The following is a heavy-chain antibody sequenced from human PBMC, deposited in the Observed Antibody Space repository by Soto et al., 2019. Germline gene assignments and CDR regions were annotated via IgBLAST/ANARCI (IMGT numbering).Heavy chain of an antibody. D-gene: IGHD6-13*01. V-gene: IGHV3-66*01. CDR1: GFTVSSNY. J-gene: IGHJ6*02. CDR2: IYSGGST. Sequence: EVQLVESGGGLVQPGGSLRLSCAASGFTVSSNYMSWVRQAPGKGLEWVSVIYSGGSTYYADSVKGRFTISRDNSKNTLYLQMNSLRAEDTAVYYCASSYSSSWYYYYGMDVWGQGTTVTVSS. CDR3: ASSYSSSWYYYYGMDV.